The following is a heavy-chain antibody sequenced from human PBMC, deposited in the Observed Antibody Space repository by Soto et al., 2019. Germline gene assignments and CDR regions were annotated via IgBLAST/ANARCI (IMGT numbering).Heavy chain of an antibody. CDR2: ISHSGST. CDR3: TRSEGMGVTAFDF. Sequence: QLQLQASGSGLVKPSQTLSLTCAVSGDSINSPGYSWSWIRQPPGKGLEWIGSISHSGSTSYHPSLPSRVVISVDTSANLLSLMLTSVTAADTAVYYCTRSEGMGVTAFDFWCQGTHVIVSS. J-gene: IGHJ5*01. V-gene: IGHV4-30-2*01. D-gene: IGHD2-21*02. CDR1: GDSINSPGYS.